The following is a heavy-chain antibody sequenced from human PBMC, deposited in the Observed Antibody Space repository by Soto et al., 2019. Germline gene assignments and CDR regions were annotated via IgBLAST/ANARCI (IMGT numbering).Heavy chain of an antibody. Sequence: QVQLVQSGAAVKEPGASVKVSCKASGYTLTIGAMHWVRQAPGQGLEWMGWINPANGDTIYSQKFQGRVTITSDTSASTVYMELSSLEDTAVFYCARDDAGGGDKYWGQGTLVTVSS. CDR3: ARDDAGGGDKY. J-gene: IGHJ4*02. V-gene: IGHV1-3*01. D-gene: IGHD3-10*01. CDR2: INPANGDT. CDR1: GYTLTIGA.